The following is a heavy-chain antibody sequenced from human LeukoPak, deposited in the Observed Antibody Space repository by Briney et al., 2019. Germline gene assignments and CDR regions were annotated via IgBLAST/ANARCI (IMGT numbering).Heavy chain of an antibody. CDR2: IIPIFGRA. CDR1: GGTFSSYA. Sequence: SVKLSCKASGGTFSSYAINWVRQAPGQGPEWMGGIIPIFGRATSAQTFQGRVTMTTDESTSTTYMELSSLRSEDTAVYYCARVFARSGEIIGGYFYYRGQGTLVTVSS. V-gene: IGHV1-69*05. CDR3: ARVFARSGEIIGGYFYY. J-gene: IGHJ4*02. D-gene: IGHD3-16*01.